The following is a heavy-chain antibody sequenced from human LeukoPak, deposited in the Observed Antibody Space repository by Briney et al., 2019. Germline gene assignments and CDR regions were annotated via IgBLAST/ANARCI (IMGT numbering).Heavy chain of an antibody. J-gene: IGHJ6*03. CDR3: AREVRRYCSSTSCPSTYYYYYMDV. D-gene: IGHD2-2*01. CDR1: GFTFSSYA. Sequence: GGSLRLSCAASGFTFSSYAMPWVRQAPGKGLEWVAVISYDGSNKYYADSVKDRFTISRDNSKNTLYLQMNSLRAEDTAVYYCAREVRRYCSSTSCPSTYYYYYMDVWGKGTTVTVSS. V-gene: IGHV3-30*04. CDR2: ISYDGSNK.